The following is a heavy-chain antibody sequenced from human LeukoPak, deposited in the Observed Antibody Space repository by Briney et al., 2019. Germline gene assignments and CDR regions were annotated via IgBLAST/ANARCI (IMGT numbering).Heavy chain of an antibody. V-gene: IGHV1-2*02. CDR2: INPNSGGT. Sequence: ASVKVSCKASGYTFTSYGISWVRQAPGQGLEWMGWINPNSGGTNYAQKFQGRVTMTRDTSISTAYMELSRLRSDDTAVYYCARASWIAARQSQFDYWGQGTLVTVSS. D-gene: IGHD6-6*01. CDR1: GYTFTSYG. CDR3: ARASWIAARQSQFDY. J-gene: IGHJ4*02.